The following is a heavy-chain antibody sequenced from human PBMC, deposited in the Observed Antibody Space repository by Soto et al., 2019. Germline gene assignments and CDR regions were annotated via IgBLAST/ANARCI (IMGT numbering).Heavy chain of an antibody. V-gene: IGHV1-2*02. CDR3: ATYAAQSRSYCLVALDV. Sequence: AAVKLSCKASGYTCTDDFMHWVRQAPGQGLEWMGWINPNSGGPKYAQKYQGRVTMTRDTSISTVYMELSRLTSDDTAVYYCATYAAQSRSYCLVALDVWGRVTTV. J-gene: IGHJ6*02. CDR2: INPNSGGP. D-gene: IGHD2-15*01. CDR1: GYTCTDDF.